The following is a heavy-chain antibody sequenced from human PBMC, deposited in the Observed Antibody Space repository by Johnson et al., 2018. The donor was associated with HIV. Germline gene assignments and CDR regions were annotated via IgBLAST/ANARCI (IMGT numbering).Heavy chain of an antibody. V-gene: IGHV3-66*01. D-gene: IGHD1-7*01. CDR2: SWNSGSI. CDR1: GFTVSSNY. J-gene: IGHJ3*02. CDR3: ARENYVLGAFDI. Sequence: VQLVESGGGVVQPGRSLRLSCAASGFTVSSNYMSWVRQAPGKGLEWVSGISWNSGSIGYADSVKGRFTISRDNSKNTLYLQMNSLRAEDTAVYYCARENYVLGAFDIWGQGTMVTVSS.